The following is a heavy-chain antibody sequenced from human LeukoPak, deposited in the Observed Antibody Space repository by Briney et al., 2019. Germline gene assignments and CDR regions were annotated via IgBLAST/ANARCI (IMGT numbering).Heavy chain of an antibody. CDR3: ARVRGLVSRDY. Sequence: PGGSLRLSCAASGFTFSSHWMSWVRQAPGKGLEWVANIKQDGSEKYYVDSVKGRFTISRDNAKNSLYLQMNSLRAEDTAVYYCARVRGLVSRDYWGQGTLVTVSS. D-gene: IGHD3/OR15-3a*01. V-gene: IGHV3-7*01. CDR2: IKQDGSEK. CDR1: GFTFSSHW. J-gene: IGHJ4*02.